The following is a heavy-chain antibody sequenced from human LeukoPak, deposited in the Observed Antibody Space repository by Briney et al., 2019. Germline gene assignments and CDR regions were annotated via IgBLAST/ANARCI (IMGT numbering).Heavy chain of an antibody. CDR3: ARIYYYGSGSYSFDY. CDR1: GFTFSSYW. Sequence: GGALRLSCAASGFTFSSYWMSWVRQAPGKGLEWVANIKQDGSEKYYVDSVKGRFTISRDNAKNSLYLQMNSLRAEDTAVYYCARIYYYGSGSYSFDYGGQGTLVTVSS. D-gene: IGHD3-10*01. CDR2: IKQDGSEK. J-gene: IGHJ4*02. V-gene: IGHV3-7*03.